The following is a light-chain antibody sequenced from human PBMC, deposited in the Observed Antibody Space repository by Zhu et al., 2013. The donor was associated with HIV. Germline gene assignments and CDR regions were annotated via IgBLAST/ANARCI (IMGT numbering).Light chain of an antibody. CDR1: QSITNW. J-gene: IGKJ2*01. CDR3: QQYYSFPYT. CDR2: KAS. V-gene: IGKV1-5*03. Sequence: DIQMTQSPSTLSASVGDRVTITCRASQSITNWLAWYQQKPGKAPKLLIYKASTLESGVPSRFSGSGSGTEFTLTISCLQSEDFATYYCQQYYSFPYTFGQGTKLEIK.